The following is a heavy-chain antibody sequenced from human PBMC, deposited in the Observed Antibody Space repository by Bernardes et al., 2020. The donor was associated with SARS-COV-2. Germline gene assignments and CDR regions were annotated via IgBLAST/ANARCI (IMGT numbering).Heavy chain of an antibody. CDR1: GYTFTSYY. CDR3: ARNELRFQH. D-gene: IGHD1-1*01. CDR2: INPSDGST. J-gene: IGHJ1*01. Sequence: ASVKVSCKASGYTFTSYYMHWVRQAPGQGLEWMGIINPSDGSTTYAQILQGRVTMTRDTSTSTVYMELSSLRSEDTAVYYCARNELRFQHWGQGTLVTVSS. V-gene: IGHV1-46*04.